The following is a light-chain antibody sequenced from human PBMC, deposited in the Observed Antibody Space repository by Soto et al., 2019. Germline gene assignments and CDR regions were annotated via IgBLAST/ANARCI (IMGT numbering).Light chain of an antibody. V-gene: IGKV1-12*01. Sequence: DIQMTQSPSSVSAYVGDRVTITCRASQDISSWLAWYQQKPGKAPKLLIYAASSLQSGVPSRFSGSGSATDFTLTIGSLQPEDIATYFCQQANSFPHTFGGGTKVEI. CDR2: AAS. CDR3: QQANSFPHT. CDR1: QDISSW. J-gene: IGKJ4*01.